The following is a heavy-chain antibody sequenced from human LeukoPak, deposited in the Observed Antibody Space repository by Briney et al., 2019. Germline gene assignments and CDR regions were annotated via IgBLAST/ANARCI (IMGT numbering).Heavy chain of an antibody. D-gene: IGHD4-17*01. CDR1: GFTVSSNY. J-gene: IGHJ4*02. Sequence: GSLRLTCAASGFTVSSNYMNWVRQAPGKGLEWVSVIYSGGSTYYADSVKGRFTISRDNSKNTLYLQMNSLRAEDTAVYYCARDKGDYVFDYWGQETLVTVSS. V-gene: IGHV3-53*01. CDR2: IYSGGST. CDR3: ARDKGDYVFDY.